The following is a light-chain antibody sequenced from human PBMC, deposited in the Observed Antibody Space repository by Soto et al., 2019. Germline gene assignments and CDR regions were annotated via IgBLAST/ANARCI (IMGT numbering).Light chain of an antibody. CDR3: SSQTASATVL. V-gene: IGLV2-14*01. Sequence: QSALTQPASVSGSPGQSITISCTGTSSDVGAYNFVSWYQQFPGKAPKLMIYEVSNRPSGVSDRFSGSKSGITASLIISGLRPEDEADYYCSSQTASATVLFGGGTKVTVL. CDR1: SSDVGAYNF. CDR2: EVS. J-gene: IGLJ2*01.